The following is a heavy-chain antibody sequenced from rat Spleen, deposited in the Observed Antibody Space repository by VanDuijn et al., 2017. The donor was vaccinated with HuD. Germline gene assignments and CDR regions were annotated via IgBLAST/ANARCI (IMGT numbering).Heavy chain of an antibody. Sequence: EVQLVESDGGLVQPGRSLKLSCAASGFTFSDYYMAWVRQAPTKGLEWVATISYDGSSTYYRDSVKGRFTISRDNAKSTLYLQMDSLRSEDTATYYCARQWDSGVMDAWGQGASVTVSS. D-gene: IGHD4-3*01. V-gene: IGHV5-29*01. CDR2: ISYDGSST. J-gene: IGHJ4*01. CDR1: GFTFSDYY. CDR3: ARQWDSGVMDA.